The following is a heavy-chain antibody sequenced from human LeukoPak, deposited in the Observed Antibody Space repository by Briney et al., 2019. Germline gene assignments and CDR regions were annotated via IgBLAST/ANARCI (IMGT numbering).Heavy chain of an antibody. Sequence: GGSLRLSCAASGFTFDDYGMSWVRQAPGKGLEYVSAISSNGGSTYYANSVKGRFTISRDNSKNTLFLQMGSLRAEDMAVYYCARGGGSSSWSAYFDYWGQGTLVTVSS. CDR3: ARGGGSSSWSAYFDY. J-gene: IGHJ4*02. V-gene: IGHV3-64*01. CDR1: GFTFDDYG. CDR2: ISSNGGST. D-gene: IGHD6-13*01.